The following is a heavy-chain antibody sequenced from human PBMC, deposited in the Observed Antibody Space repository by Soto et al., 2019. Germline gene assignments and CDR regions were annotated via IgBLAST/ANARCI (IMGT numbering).Heavy chain of an antibody. Sequence: EVQLVESGGGLIQPGGSLRLSCAASGFTVSSNYMSWVRQAPGKGLEWVSVIYSGGSTYYADSVKGRFTISRDNSKNTLYLQMNSLRAEDTAVYYCARADGLYGDYYYYGMDVWGQGTTVTVSS. CDR1: GFTVSSNY. V-gene: IGHV3-53*01. D-gene: IGHD4-17*01. J-gene: IGHJ6*02. CDR2: IYSGGST. CDR3: ARADGLYGDYYYYGMDV.